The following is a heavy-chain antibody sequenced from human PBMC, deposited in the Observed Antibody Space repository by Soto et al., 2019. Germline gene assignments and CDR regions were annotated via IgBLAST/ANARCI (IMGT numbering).Heavy chain of an antibody. CDR3: TPMTTATSDS. V-gene: IGHV3-15*07. CDR2: IKRITDGGAT. CDR1: DFTFTNAW. J-gene: IGHJ5*01. Sequence: EVQLVESGGDLVKPGGSLRLSCVASDFTFTNAWMNWVRQAPGKGLEWVGRIKRITDGGATDYAAPVKGRFTITRDDAQDTPNLQMNYLKAEDSAVYYCTPMTTATSDSCGQGTLVTVSS. D-gene: IGHD4-4*01.